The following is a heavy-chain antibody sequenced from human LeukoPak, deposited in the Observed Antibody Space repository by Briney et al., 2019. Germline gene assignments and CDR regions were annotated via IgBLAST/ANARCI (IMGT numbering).Heavy chain of an antibody. Sequence: PGGSLRLSCEASGFTFSDYEMNWVRQAPGKGLEWVSYISSGGNTIYYADSLKGRFTISRDNAKNSLYLQMNSLRAEDTAVYYCARVVPSIISTRYYFDYWGQGTLVTVSS. CDR3: ARVVPSIISTRYYFDY. V-gene: IGHV3-48*03. CDR1: GFTFSDYE. D-gene: IGHD3-22*01. CDR2: ISSGGNTI. J-gene: IGHJ4*02.